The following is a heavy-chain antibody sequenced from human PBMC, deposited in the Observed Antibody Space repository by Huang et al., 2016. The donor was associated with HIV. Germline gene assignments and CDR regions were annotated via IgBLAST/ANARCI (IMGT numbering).Heavy chain of an antibody. V-gene: IGHV5-51*01. Sequence: EVHLVQSGAEVKEPGESLKISCQASGYNFDSYWIGWVRQMPGKGLEWMGGIYSGDSDPRYDPSFQGQVTISADQSINTAYLQWSSLKASDTAIYFCARQGLWLPPTDPFDYWGQGTPVTVSA. J-gene: IGHJ4*02. CDR3: ARQGLWLPPTDPFDY. CDR1: GYNFDSYW. D-gene: IGHD3-10*01. CDR2: IYSGDSDP.